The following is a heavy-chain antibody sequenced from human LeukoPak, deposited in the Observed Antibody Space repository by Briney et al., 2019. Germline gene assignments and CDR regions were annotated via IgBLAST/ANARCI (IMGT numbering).Heavy chain of an antibody. V-gene: IGHV4-61*08. J-gene: IGHJ2*01. D-gene: IGHD3-10*01. CDR1: GGSISSGGYY. CDR3: ARDGTYYYGSGSHPVWYFDL. Sequence: SETLSLTCTVSGGSISSGGYYWSWIRQHPGKGLEWIGYIYYSGSTYYNPSLKSRVTISVDTSKNQFSLKLSSVTAADTAVYYCARDGTYYYGSGSHPVWYFDLWGRGTLVTVSS. CDR2: IYYSGST.